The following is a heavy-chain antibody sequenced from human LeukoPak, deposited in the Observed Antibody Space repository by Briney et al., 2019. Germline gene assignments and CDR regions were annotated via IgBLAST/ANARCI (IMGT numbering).Heavy chain of an antibody. D-gene: IGHD3-16*01. CDR3: ARVGPWVNTDYYYYYMDV. CDR1: GFTFSSYA. CDR2: ISYDGSNK. V-gene: IGHV3-30*04. J-gene: IGHJ6*03. Sequence: GGSLRLSCAASGFTFSSYAMHWVRQAPGKGLEWVAVISYDGSNKYYADSVEGRFTISRDNSKNTLYLQMNSLRAEDTAVYYCARVGPWVNTDYYYYYMDVWGKGTTVTVSS.